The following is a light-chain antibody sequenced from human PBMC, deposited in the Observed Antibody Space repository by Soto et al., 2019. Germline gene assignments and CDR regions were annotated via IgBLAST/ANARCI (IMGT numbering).Light chain of an antibody. CDR3: CSLTTRDSHV. V-gene: IGLV2-14*01. Sequence: QSALTQPASVSGSPGQSITISCSGTSSDVGAHNLVSWYQQHPGRGPKLMIYAVSNRPSGVSNRFSGSKSGNTATLTISGLQAEDEADYYCCSLTTRDSHVFGTGTKLTVL. J-gene: IGLJ1*01. CDR2: AVS. CDR1: SSDVGAHNL.